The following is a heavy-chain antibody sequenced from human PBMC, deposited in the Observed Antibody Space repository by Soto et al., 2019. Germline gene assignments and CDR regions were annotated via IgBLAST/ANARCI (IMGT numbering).Heavy chain of an antibody. CDR2: INSDGSST. CDR1: GFTFSSYW. Sequence: PGGSLRLSWAASGFTFSSYWMHWVRQAPGKGLAWVSRINSDGSSTSYADSVKGRFTISRDNAKNTLYLQMNSLRAEDTAVYYCAVHNYYDSSGYYLNYYYYGMDVWGQGTTVTVSS. J-gene: IGHJ6*02. V-gene: IGHV3-74*01. D-gene: IGHD3-22*01. CDR3: AVHNYYDSSGYYLNYYYYGMDV.